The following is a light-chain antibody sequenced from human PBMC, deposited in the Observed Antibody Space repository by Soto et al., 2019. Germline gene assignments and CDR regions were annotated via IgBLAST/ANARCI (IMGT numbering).Light chain of an antibody. CDR2: DAS. CDR1: QSVSSN. V-gene: IGKV3-20*01. J-gene: IGKJ1*01. CDR3: QQYGSPPTT. Sequence: EIVMTQSPATLSVSPGERATLSCRASQSVSSNLAWYQQKPGQAPRLLIYDASNRATGIPARFSGSGSGTDFTLTISRLEPEDFVVYFCQQYGSPPTTFGQGTKVDIK.